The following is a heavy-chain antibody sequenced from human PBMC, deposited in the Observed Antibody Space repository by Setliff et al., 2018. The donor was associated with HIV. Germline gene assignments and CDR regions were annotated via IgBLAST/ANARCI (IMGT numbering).Heavy chain of an antibody. CDR3: ARFYDSGGSYSDDAFDI. D-gene: IGHD3-22*01. V-gene: IGHV7-4-1*02. Sequence: ASVTVSCKASGYAFASYGLNWVRQAPGQGLEWMGWINTHSGNPTYAQAFTGRFVFSLDTSVSTAYLQISSLRAEDTAVYYCARFYDSGGSYSDDAFDIWGQGTMVTVSS. CDR2: INTHSGNP. J-gene: IGHJ3*02. CDR1: GYAFASYG.